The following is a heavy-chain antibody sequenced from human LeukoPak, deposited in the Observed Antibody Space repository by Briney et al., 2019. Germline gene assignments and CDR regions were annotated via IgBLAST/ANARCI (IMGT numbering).Heavy chain of an antibody. Sequence: SQTLSLACTVSGGSISSGDYYWSWIRQPPGKGLEWIGYIYYSGSTYYNPSLKSRVTISVDTSKNQFSLKLSSVTAADTAVYYCARAPWGDYVDYWGQGTLVTVSS. CDR3: ARAPWGDYVDY. D-gene: IGHD3-16*01. V-gene: IGHV4-30-4*01. CDR2: IYYSGST. J-gene: IGHJ4*02. CDR1: GGSISSGDYY.